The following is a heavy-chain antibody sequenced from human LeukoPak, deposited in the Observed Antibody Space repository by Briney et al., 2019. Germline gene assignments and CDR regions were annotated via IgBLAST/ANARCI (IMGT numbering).Heavy chain of an antibody. CDR1: GFTFSNAW. CDR3: TTAPKWETQGTDY. CDR2: IQSKTDCGKS. J-gene: IGHJ4*02. D-gene: IGHD1-26*01. Sequence: PGGSLRLSCAASGFTFSNAWMNWVRQAPGKGLEWVGRIQSKTDCGKSDYAAPMKGRFTISRDDSKNTLYLQMNSLNTEDTAVYYCTTAPKWETQGTDYWGQGTLVTISS. V-gene: IGHV3-15*01.